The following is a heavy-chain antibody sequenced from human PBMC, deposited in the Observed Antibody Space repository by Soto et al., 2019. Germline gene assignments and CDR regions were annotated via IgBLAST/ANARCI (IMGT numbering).Heavy chain of an antibody. D-gene: IGHD3-10*01. J-gene: IGHJ4*02. CDR1: GVTFSSYD. V-gene: IGHV3-13*01. Sequence: PGGSLRLSCAASGVTFSSYDMHWVRQATGKGLEWVSAIGTAGDTYYPGSVKGRFTISRENAKNSLYLQMNSLRAGDTAVYYCARGPLLLWFGELSSPYYFDYWGQGTLVTVSS. CDR3: ARGPLLLWFGELSSPYYFDY. CDR2: IGTAGDT.